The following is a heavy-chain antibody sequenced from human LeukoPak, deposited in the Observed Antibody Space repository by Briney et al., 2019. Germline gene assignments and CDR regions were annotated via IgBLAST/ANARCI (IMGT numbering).Heavy chain of an antibody. CDR2: ISGSGGST. V-gene: IGHV3-23*01. CDR1: GFTFSHYG. Sequence: PGGSLRLSCAASGFTFSHYGMTWVRQAPGKGLEWVSAISGSGGSTYYAGSVKGRFTISRDNSKNTLYLQMNSLTAEDTAVYYCARRWYFDLWGRGTLVTVSS. CDR3: ARRWYFDL. J-gene: IGHJ2*01.